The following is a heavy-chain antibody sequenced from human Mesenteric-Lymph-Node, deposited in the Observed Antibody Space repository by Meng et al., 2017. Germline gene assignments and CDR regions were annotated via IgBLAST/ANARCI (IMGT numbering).Heavy chain of an antibody. J-gene: IGHJ4*02. V-gene: IGHV4-30-4*01. CDR3: ARNYYFDY. CDR2: IYYTGST. CDR1: GGSINSGDYY. Sequence: QWRLEVSGPGLVKLSQTLSLTCTVSGGSINSGDYYWSWIRQPPGKGLEWIGYIYYTGSTYYNPSLKSRVTISMDTSKNQFSLRLSSVTAADTAVYYCARNYYFDYWGQGTLVTVSS.